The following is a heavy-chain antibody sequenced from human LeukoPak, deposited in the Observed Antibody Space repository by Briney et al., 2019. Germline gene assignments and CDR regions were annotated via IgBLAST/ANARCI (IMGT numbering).Heavy chain of an antibody. J-gene: IGHJ4*02. V-gene: IGHV1-8*02. CDR1: GGTFGSYA. CDR2: MNPNSGNA. CDR3: GRPLQRGSWTQRALDY. D-gene: IGHD3-10*01. Sequence: ASVKVSCKASGGTFGSYAISWVRQATGQGLEWMGWMNPNSGNAGYAQRFQGRVTMTRNNSISTAYMELTSLRSEDTAVYYCGRPLQRGSWTQRALDYWGQGTLVTVSS.